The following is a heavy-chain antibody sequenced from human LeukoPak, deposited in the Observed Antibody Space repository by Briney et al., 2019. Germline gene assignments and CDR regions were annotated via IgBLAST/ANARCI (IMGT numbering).Heavy chain of an antibody. CDR1: GYSFSTYW. Sequence: GESLKISCKGSGYSFSTYWIGWVRQMPGKGLEWMGMIYPGDSDTRYSPSFQGQVTISADKSISTAYLQWSSLKASDTAIYYCARRHYGDYGVDYFDYWGQGTLVTVSS. V-gene: IGHV5-51*01. J-gene: IGHJ4*02. CDR3: ARRHYGDYGVDYFDY. CDR2: IYPGDSDT. D-gene: IGHD4-17*01.